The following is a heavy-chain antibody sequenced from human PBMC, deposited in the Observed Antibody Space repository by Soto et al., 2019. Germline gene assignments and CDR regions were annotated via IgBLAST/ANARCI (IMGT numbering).Heavy chain of an antibody. V-gene: IGHV1-8*02. CDR2: MNPNSGNT. CDR3: AREVEAVAGRGFYYYYGMDV. J-gene: IGHJ6*02. D-gene: IGHD6-19*01. Sequence: ASVKVSCKASGYTFTSYAMHWVRQAPGQRLEWMGWMNPNSGNTGYAQKFQGRVTMTRNTSISTAYMELSSLRSEDTAVYYCAREVEAVAGRGFYYYYGMDVWGQGTTVTVSS. CDR1: GYTFTSYA.